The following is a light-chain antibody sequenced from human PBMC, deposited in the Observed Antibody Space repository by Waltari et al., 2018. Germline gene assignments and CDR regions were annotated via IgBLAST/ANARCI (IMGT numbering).Light chain of an antibody. CDR3: QHNNHWPYT. V-gene: IGKV3-15*01. CDR2: EAS. CDR1: QSISNN. Sequence: EIVMTHSPATLSVSPGERATLSCRASQSISNNLPVYQQKPGQAPRLLIYEASTRATGIPARFTGSGSETEFTLTISSLQSEDFAVYYCQHNNHWPYTFGQGTKLEI. J-gene: IGKJ2*01.